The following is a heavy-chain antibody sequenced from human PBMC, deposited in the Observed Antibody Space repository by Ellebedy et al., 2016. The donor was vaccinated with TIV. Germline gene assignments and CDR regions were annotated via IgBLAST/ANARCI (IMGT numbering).Heavy chain of an antibody. J-gene: IGHJ4*02. D-gene: IGHD3-3*01. V-gene: IGHV3-48*02. CDR1: GFTFSSYS. Sequence: GESLKISCAASGFTFSSYSMNWVRQAPGKGLEWLSYISSSSSTVSYADSVKGRFTISRDNARDSLFLQMNSLRDEDTAVYYCVRDVFWAFDRWGQGTLVTVSS. CDR3: VRDVFWAFDR. CDR2: ISSSSSTV.